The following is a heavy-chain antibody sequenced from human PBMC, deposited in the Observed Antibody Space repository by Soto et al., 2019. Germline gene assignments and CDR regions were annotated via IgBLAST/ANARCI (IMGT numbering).Heavy chain of an antibody. CDR3: ARAPRKGYYDSSGYYRYYYYYGMDV. D-gene: IGHD3-22*01. V-gene: IGHV3-33*01. J-gene: IGHJ6*02. Sequence: PGGSLRLSCAASGFTFSSYGMHWVRQAPGKGLEWVAVIWYDGSNKYYADSVKDRFTISRDNSKNTLYLQMNSLRAEDTAVYYCARAPRKGYYDSSGYYRYYYYYGMDVWGQGTTVTVSS. CDR2: IWYDGSNK. CDR1: GFTFSSYG.